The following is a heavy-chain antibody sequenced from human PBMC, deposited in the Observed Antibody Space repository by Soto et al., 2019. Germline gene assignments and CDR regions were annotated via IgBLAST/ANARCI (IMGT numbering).Heavy chain of an antibody. J-gene: IGHJ3*02. V-gene: IGHV4-59*01. Sequence: QVQLQESDPGLVKPSETLSLTCIDSGASISSSYWSWIRQSPGKGLEWIAYVYYTGKTNSNPSLSGRVTVSVDTSKNQFSLKLTSVTAADTAVYYCARGFFDTSSGHSNPFDIWGQGTMVTVSS. CDR1: GASISSSY. D-gene: IGHD3-22*01. CDR2: VYYTGKT. CDR3: ARGFFDTSSGHSNPFDI.